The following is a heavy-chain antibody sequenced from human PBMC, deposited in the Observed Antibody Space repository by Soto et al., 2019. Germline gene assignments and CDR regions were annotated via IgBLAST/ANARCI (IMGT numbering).Heavy chain of an antibody. V-gene: IGHV4-4*07. Sequence: SETLSLTCTVSGVSISSYYWSWIRQLAGKGLEWIGRIYTSENAHYNPSLKSRVTMSLDTSKNHFSLNLSSVTAADTAVYYCATISYVGGTDYWGLGTLVTVSS. D-gene: IGHD5-18*01. CDR1: GVSISSYY. J-gene: IGHJ4*02. CDR3: ATISYVGGTDY. CDR2: IYTSENA.